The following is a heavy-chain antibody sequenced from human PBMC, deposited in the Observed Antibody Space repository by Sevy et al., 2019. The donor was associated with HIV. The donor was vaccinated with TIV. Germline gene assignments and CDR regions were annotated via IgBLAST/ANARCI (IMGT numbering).Heavy chain of an antibody. D-gene: IGHD2-15*01. J-gene: IGHJ4*02. Sequence: ASVKVSCKVSGYTLSELSIHWVRQAPGKGLEWLGGFDEDGETLYAQKFQGRVTMTEDTSTDTAYMELGSLRSEDTAVYYCATDIVVRRDYWGQGTLVTVSS. V-gene: IGHV1-24*01. CDR3: ATDIVVRRDY. CDR2: FDEDGET. CDR1: GYTLSELS.